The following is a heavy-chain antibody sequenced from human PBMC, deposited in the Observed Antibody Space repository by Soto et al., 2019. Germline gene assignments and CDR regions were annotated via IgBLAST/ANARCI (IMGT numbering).Heavy chain of an antibody. CDR1: GFTFSSYS. V-gene: IGHV3-21*01. J-gene: IGHJ6*02. CDR2: ISSSSSYI. Sequence: EVQLVESGGGLVKPGGSLRLSCAASGFTFSSYSMNWVRQAPGKGLEWVSSISSSSSYIYYADSVKGRFTISRDNAKNSLYLQMNGLRAEDTAVYYCARDSEYGDYEAWNYYYGMDVWGQGTTVTVSS. D-gene: IGHD4-17*01. CDR3: ARDSEYGDYEAWNYYYGMDV.